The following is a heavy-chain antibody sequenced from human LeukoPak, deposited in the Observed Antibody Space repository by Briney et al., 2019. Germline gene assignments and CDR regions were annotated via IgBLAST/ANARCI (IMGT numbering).Heavy chain of an antibody. CDR3: AKGRIQLWYKPYFDY. Sequence: GRSLRLSCAASGFTFDDYAMPWVRQAPGKGLEWVSGISWNSGSIGYADSVKGRFTISRDNAKNSLYLQMNSLRAEDTALYYCAKGRIQLWYKPYFDYWGQGTLVTVSS. D-gene: IGHD5-18*01. CDR1: GFTFDDYA. CDR2: ISWNSGSI. J-gene: IGHJ4*02. V-gene: IGHV3-9*01.